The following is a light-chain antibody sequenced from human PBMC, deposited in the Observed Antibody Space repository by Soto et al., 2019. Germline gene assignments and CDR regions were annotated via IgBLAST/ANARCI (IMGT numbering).Light chain of an antibody. CDR1: QSISTY. J-gene: IGKJ4*01. Sequence: EILLTQSPATLSLSPGERATLSCRASQSISTYLAWYQQKPGQAPRLLIYDASTRATGIPARFSGSGSGTDFTLTISRLEPEDFAVYYCQQRSTWPLTFGGGTKVEIK. CDR3: QQRSTWPLT. V-gene: IGKV3-11*01. CDR2: DAS.